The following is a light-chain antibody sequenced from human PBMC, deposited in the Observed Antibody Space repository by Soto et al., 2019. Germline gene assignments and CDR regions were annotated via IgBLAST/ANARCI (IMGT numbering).Light chain of an antibody. CDR1: SSDVGGYHF. J-gene: IGLJ3*02. CDR3: SSYEGTKNFGV. Sequence: QSALTQPPSASGPLGQSVTISCTGTSSDVGGYHFVSWYQQHPGKAPKLLIFESYKRPSGVPDRFSGSKSGNTASLTVSGLQAEDEATYHCSSYEGTKNFGVFGGGTQLTVL. CDR2: ESY. V-gene: IGLV2-8*01.